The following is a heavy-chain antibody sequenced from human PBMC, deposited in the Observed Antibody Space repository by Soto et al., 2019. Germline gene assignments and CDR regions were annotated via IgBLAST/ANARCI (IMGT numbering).Heavy chain of an antibody. D-gene: IGHD6-19*01. CDR2: IHYSGST. Sequence: PSETLSLTCTVSGGSISSNIYYWGWIRQPPGKGLEWIGNIHYSGSTYYDSSLQSRVTISIDNLRNQFSLKLSPVTAADTAVYYCARYIALSGTFYFDYWGQGALVTVSS. CDR3: ARYIALSGTFYFDY. CDR1: GGSISSNIYY. V-gene: IGHV4-39*07. J-gene: IGHJ4*02.